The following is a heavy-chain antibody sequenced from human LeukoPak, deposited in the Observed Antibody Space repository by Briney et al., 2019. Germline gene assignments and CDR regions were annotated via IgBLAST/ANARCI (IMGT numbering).Heavy chain of an antibody. CDR1: GGSISSGSYY. CDR2: IYTSGST. D-gene: IGHD2-2*01. CDR3: ARGTQEPPDY. V-gene: IGHV4-61*02. Sequence: SETLSLTCTVSGGSISSGSYYWSWIRQPAGKGLEWIGRIYTSGSTNYNPSLKSRVTIPVDTSKNQFSLKLSSVTAADTAVYYCARGTQEPPDYWGQGTLVTVSS. J-gene: IGHJ4*02.